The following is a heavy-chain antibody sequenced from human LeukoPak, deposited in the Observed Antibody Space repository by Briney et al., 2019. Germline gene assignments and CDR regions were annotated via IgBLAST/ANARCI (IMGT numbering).Heavy chain of an antibody. CDR2: IIPILGIA. CDR1: GGTFSSYA. D-gene: IGHD2-2*02. J-gene: IGHJ4*02. Sequence: AASVKVSCKASGGTFSSYAISWVRQAPGQGLEWMGRIIPILGIANYAQKLQGRVTMTTDTSTSTAYMELRSLRSDDTAVYYCARAWVIPPGYCSSTSCYKGKNQKLDYWGQGTLVTVSS. V-gene: IGHV1-69*04. CDR3: ARAWVIPPGYCSSTSCYKGKNQKLDY.